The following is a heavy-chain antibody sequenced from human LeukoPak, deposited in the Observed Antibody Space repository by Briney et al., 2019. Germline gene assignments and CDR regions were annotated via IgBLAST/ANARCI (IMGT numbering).Heavy chain of an antibody. D-gene: IGHD2-2*01. CDR3: AKVFCTSISCPFDY. CDR1: GFPLSNYA. V-gene: IGHV3-23*01. J-gene: IGHJ4*02. CDR2: FSGSGGST. Sequence: GGSLRRSCAASGFPLSNYAMSWVRQTPGKGLEWLSAFSGSGGSTYYEDSVKGRFTISRYNSKNTLYLQMNSLRAEDTAVYYCAKVFCTSISCPFDYWGQGTLVTVSS.